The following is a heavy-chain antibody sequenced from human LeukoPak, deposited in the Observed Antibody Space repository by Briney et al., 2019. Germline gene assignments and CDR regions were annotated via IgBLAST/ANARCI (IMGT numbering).Heavy chain of an antibody. CDR3: ASLGAMVTGWYFDL. V-gene: IGHV1-69*04. CDR1: GGTFSNYA. D-gene: IGHD5-18*01. Sequence: GASVKVSCKASGGTFSNYAINWVRQAPGQGLEWMGRIIPILGIANYAQKFQGRVTITADKSTSTAYMELSSLRSEDTAVYYCASLGAMVTGWYFDLWGRGTLVTVSS. J-gene: IGHJ2*01. CDR2: IIPILGIA.